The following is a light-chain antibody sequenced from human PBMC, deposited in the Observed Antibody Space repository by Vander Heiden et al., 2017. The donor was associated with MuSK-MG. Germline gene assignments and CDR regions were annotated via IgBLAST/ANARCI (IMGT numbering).Light chain of an antibody. V-gene: IGKV1-13*02. CDR1: QGISSA. Sequence: AIQLTQSPSSLSASVRDRVTITCRASQGISSALAWYQQRPGKPPKLLIYDASYVESGVSSRFSGSGSGTDFTLTISSLQPEDFATYYCQQFHGYPHTFGEGTRVDIK. J-gene: IGKJ4*01. CDR3: QQFHGYPHT. CDR2: DAS.